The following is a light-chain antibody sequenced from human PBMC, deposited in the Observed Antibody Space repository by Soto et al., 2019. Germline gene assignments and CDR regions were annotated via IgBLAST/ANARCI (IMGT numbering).Light chain of an antibody. Sequence: EIVLTQSPATLSLSPGERATLSCRASESVSTSYLAWYQQKPGQAPRLLIYGASGRATGIPDRFSVSASGTDFTLTISRLEPEDFAVYYCQHYGTSALFGPGTKVDI. CDR2: GAS. CDR3: QHYGTSAL. CDR1: ESVSTSY. V-gene: IGKV3-20*01. J-gene: IGKJ3*01.